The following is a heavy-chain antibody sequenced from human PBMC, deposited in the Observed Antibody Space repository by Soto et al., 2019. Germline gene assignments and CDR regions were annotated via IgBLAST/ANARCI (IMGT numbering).Heavy chain of an antibody. J-gene: IGHJ4*02. V-gene: IGHV4-39*01. CDR2: IYYRGRT. CDR3: AQNLPKTGRFDY. Sequence: QLQLQESGPGLVKPSETLSLTCSLSGDSITRSTYSWAWIRKSPGKGLEWVGSIYYRGRTHYNPSLKSRVTIYVDRSKNQFSLKMSSVTASDTAVYYCAQNLPKTGRFDYWGPGTLVTLSS. CDR1: GDSITRSTYS.